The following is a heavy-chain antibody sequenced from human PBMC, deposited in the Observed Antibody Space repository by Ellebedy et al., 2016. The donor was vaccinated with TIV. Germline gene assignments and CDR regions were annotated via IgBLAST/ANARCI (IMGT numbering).Heavy chain of an antibody. J-gene: IGHJ4*02. CDR2: MSGSGGST. CDR1: GVTVSRDF. Sequence: GESLKISCAASGVTVSRDFTSWVRQAPGKGLEWVSAMSGSGGSTYYADSVKGRFTISRDNSKNTVYLQMNSLRAEDTAVYYCARMDWNDVDLPHYYFDYWGQGTLVTVSS. CDR3: ARMDWNDVDLPHYYFDY. V-gene: IGHV3-23*01. D-gene: IGHD1-1*01.